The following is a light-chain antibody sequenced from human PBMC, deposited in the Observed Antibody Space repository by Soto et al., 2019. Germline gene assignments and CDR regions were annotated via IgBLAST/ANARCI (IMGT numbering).Light chain of an antibody. V-gene: IGKV3-15*01. CDR3: QHANGWPPCT. J-gene: IGKJ1*01. CDR2: GAS. Sequence: EIVMTQSPATLSVSPGERATLSCRASQSVSSNLACYNQKPGQAPRRLIYGASTRATGIPDRFSGSGSGTDFTLTLSSLQSEDFAVYYCQHANGWPPCTFGHGTKVEI. CDR1: QSVSSN.